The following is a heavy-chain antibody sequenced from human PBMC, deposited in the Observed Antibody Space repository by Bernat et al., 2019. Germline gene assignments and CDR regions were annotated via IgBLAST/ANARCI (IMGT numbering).Heavy chain of an antibody. Sequence: QVQLQESGPGLVKPSETLSLTCTVSGGSISSYYWSWIRQPPGKGLEWIGYIYYSGSTNYNPSLKSRVTISVDASKNQFSLKLSSVTAADTAVYYCARERNRGFGGQAFDYWGQGTLVTVSS. J-gene: IGHJ4*02. V-gene: IGHV4-59*01. D-gene: IGHD3-10*01. CDR3: ARERNRGFGGQAFDY. CDR2: IYYSGST. CDR1: GGSISSYY.